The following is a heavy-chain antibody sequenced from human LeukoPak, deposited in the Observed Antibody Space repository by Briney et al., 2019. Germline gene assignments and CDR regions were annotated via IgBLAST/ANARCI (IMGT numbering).Heavy chain of an antibody. D-gene: IGHD6-6*01. CDR3: ARQGYSSSSPLDAFDI. V-gene: IGHV4-59*04. CDR2: IYYSGST. J-gene: IGHJ3*02. CDR1: GGSISSYY. Sequence: SETLSLTCTVSGGSISSYYWSWIRQPPGKGLEWIGYIYYSGSTYYNPSLKSRVTISVDTSKNQFSLKLSSVTAADTAVYYCARQGYSSSSPLDAFDIWGQGTMVTVSS.